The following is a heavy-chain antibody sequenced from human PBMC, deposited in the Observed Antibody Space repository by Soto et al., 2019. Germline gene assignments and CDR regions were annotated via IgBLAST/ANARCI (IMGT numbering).Heavy chain of an antibody. V-gene: IGHV3-23*01. CDR2: MSGGSSTT. D-gene: IGHD3-16*02. CDR3: QKNPERDRQSVIAF. Sequence: GGSLRLFGATSGLTFSNYAMSWVRQAPGGGLEWVSSMSGGSSTTYYADSVRGRFTISRDSSKSTLYLQMSSLRAEDTALYYCQKNPERDRQSVIAFWGQGTPVTVSS. J-gene: IGHJ4*02. CDR1: GLTFSNYA.